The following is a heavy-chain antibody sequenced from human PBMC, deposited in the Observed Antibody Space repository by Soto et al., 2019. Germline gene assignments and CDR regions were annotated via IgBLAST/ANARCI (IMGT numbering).Heavy chain of an antibody. V-gene: IGHV4-61*01. Sequence: QMQLQESGPGLVKPSETLSLTCTVSGGSVSSGSYYWSWIRQPPGKGLEWIGYIYYSGSTNYNPFLKSRVTISVDTSKIQFSLKLSSVTAADTAVYYCARGSYYYYGMDVWGQGTTVTVSS. CDR1: GGSVSSGSYY. J-gene: IGHJ6*02. CDR2: IYYSGST. CDR3: ARGSYYYYGMDV.